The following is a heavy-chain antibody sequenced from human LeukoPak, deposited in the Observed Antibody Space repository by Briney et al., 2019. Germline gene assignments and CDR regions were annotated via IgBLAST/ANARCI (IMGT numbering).Heavy chain of an antibody. CDR2: ITSDGRT. J-gene: IGHJ3*02. Sequence: GGSLRLSCAASGFTFETSAMNWVRQAPGKGLEWVSLITSDGRTFYAASVKGRFTISKDNSKNTLFLQMNNLRAEDTALYYCAKMYYYDNSGYDAFDIWGQGTMVTVSS. CDR3: AKMYYYDNSGYDAFDI. V-gene: IGHV3-23*01. CDR1: GFTFETSA. D-gene: IGHD3-22*01.